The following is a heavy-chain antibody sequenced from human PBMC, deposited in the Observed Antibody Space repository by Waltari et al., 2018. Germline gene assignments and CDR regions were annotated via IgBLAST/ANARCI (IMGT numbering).Heavy chain of an antibody. CDR1: CFTFSNSG. V-gene: IGHV3-30*02. Sequence: QVQLVESGGSVVQPGGSLRLSCASFCFTFSNSGMPLVRKTPGKGLEWVAFIKYEGTDKFYAGSVRGRFTISRDNSKNTLSLQMNSLRTEDTALYYCAREGGESSAFDVWGQGTMVTVSA. J-gene: IGHJ3*01. CDR3: AREGGESSAFDV. D-gene: IGHD3-16*01. CDR2: IKYEGTDK.